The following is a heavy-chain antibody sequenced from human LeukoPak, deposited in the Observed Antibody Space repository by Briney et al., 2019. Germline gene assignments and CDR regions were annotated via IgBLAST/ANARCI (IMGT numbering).Heavy chain of an antibody. Sequence: TGGSLRLSCAASGFTFDDYAMHWVRQAPGKGLEWVSGISWNSGSLGYADSVKGRFTISRDNAKNSLYLQMNGLRAEDMALYYCAKDRYSSGWYYFDYWGQGTLVTVSS. CDR3: AKDRYSSGWYYFDY. V-gene: IGHV3-9*03. CDR2: ISWNSGSL. D-gene: IGHD6-19*01. CDR1: GFTFDDYA. J-gene: IGHJ4*02.